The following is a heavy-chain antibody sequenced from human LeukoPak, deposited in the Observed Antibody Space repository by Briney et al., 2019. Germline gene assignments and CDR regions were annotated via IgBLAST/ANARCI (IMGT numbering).Heavy chain of an antibody. CDR1: GFTFSNYA. CDR3: ARRSGGNENYYYYYGMDV. CDR2: ISGSGDST. V-gene: IGHV3-23*01. D-gene: IGHD2-15*01. Sequence: PGGSLRLSCAGSGFTFSNYAMSWVRQAPGRGLEWVSVISGSGDSTYYADSVKGRFTISRDSSKNTLYLQMNSLRAEDTAVYYCARRSGGNENYYYYYGMDVWGQGTTVTVSS. J-gene: IGHJ6*02.